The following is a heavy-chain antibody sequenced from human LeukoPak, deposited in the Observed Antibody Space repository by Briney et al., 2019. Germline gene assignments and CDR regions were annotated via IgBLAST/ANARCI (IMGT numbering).Heavy chain of an antibody. V-gene: IGHV3-21*01. CDR3: ARSRTPDYDILTGYYPCFDY. Sequence: GPSLRLSRAASGFTFSIYSMNCVSQAPGNWLEWVSSIIISTNYIYYAGSVKGRFTISRDNAKKSLYLQMNSLRGEDTAVYYCARSRTPDYDILTGYYPCFDYWGQGTLVTVCS. J-gene: IGHJ4*02. D-gene: IGHD3-9*01. CDR2: IIISTNYI. CDR1: GFTFSIYS.